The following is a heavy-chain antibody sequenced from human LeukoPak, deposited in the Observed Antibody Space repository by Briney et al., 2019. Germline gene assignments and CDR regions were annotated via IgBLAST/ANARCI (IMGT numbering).Heavy chain of an antibody. D-gene: IGHD3-22*01. J-gene: IGHJ4*02. Sequence: ASETLSLTCAVYGGSFSGYYWSWIRQPPGKGLEWIGEINHSGSTNYNPSLKSRVTISVDTSKNQFSLKLSSVTAADTAVYYCARGLYYDSSGYQNDYWGQGTLVTVSS. CDR1: GGSFSGYY. CDR3: ARGLYYDSSGYQNDY. V-gene: IGHV4-34*01. CDR2: INHSGST.